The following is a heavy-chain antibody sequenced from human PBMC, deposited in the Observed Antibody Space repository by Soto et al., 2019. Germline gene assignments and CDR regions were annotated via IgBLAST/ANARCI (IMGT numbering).Heavy chain of an antibody. CDR2: INHSGST. Sequence: QVQLQQWGAGLLKPSETLSLTCAVYGGSFSGYYWSWIRQPPGKGLEWIGEINHSGSTNYNPSLKSRVTISVDTSKNQFSLKLCSVTAADTAVYYCARDRHKQQLALTRHSTWFDPWGQGTLVTVSS. CDR1: GGSFSGYY. CDR3: ARDRHKQQLALTRHSTWFDP. V-gene: IGHV4-34*01. D-gene: IGHD6-13*01. J-gene: IGHJ5*02.